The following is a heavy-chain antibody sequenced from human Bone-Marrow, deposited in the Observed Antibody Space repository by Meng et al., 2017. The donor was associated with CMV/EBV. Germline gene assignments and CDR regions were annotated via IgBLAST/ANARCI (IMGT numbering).Heavy chain of an antibody. CDR2: ISGSGGST. J-gene: IGHJ4*02. CDR3: AKVSIVVVPAAQSGDDY. Sequence: GESLKISCAASGFTFSSYSMNWVRQAPGKGLEWVSAISGSGGSTYYADSVKGRFTISRDNSKNTLYLQMNSLRVEDTAVYYCAKVSIVVVPAAQSGDDYWGQGTLVTVSS. V-gene: IGHV3-23*01. CDR1: GFTFSSYS. D-gene: IGHD2-2*01.